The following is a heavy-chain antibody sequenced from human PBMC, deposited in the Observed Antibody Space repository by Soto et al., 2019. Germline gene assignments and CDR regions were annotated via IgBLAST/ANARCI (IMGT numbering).Heavy chain of an antibody. D-gene: IGHD4-17*01. J-gene: IGHJ3*02. CDR1: GFTFSTYA. CDR2: ISAGGGTT. V-gene: IGHV3-23*01. CDR3: AHPRGYGVFDAYDI. Sequence: HPGGSLRLSCAASGFTFSTYAMSWVRQAPGKWLEWVSAISAGGGTTYYADSVKGRFTISRDDSMDALYLQINSLRVEDTAVYYCAHPRGYGVFDAYDIWGQGXMVTVSS.